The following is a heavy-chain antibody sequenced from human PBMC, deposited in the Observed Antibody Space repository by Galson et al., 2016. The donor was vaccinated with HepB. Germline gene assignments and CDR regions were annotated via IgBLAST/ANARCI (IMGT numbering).Heavy chain of an antibody. CDR2: IWFDGSHT. J-gene: IGHJ4*02. V-gene: IGHV3-33*01. CDR3: ARDLSPYGSGGGCYADF. Sequence: SLRLSCAASGFPFSTRAMHWVRQAPGKGLEWLALIWFDGSHTFYADSAKGRFTISRDNSKDALYLQMNSLRAEDTAVYYCARDLSPYGSGGGCYADFWGQGALVTVSS. D-gene: IGHD2-15*01. CDR1: GFPFSTRA.